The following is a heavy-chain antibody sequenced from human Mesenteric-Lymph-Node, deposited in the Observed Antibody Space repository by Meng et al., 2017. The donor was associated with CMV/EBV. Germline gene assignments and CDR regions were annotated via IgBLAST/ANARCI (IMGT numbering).Heavy chain of an antibody. CDR1: GFTFSYYT. CDR3: AMDMEDIVVVPAAYGDAFDI. Sequence: GESLKISCAASGFTFSYYTMNWVRQAPGKGLEWVASISYDGNDKNYAESVKGRFTISRDNSKNTLYLQMNSLRAEDTAVYYCAMDMEDIVVVPAAYGDAFDIWGQGTMVTVSS. CDR2: ISYDGNDK. D-gene: IGHD2-2*01. V-gene: IGHV3-30-3*01. J-gene: IGHJ3*02.